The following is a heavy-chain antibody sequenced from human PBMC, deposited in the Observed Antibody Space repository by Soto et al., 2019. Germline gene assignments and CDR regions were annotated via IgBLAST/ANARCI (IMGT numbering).Heavy chain of an antibody. CDR2: IYYRGST. V-gene: IGHV4-59*01. D-gene: IGHD4-17*01. CDR3: ARRYGASFGY. J-gene: IGHJ4*02. Sequence: QVQLQESGPGLVKPSETLSLTCTVSGGSISSYYWSWIRQPPGKGLEWIGYIYYRGSTNYNPSLXGXVXIXXDASKNQFSLKLSSVTAADTAVYYCARRYGASFGYWGQGTLVTVSS. CDR1: GGSISSYY.